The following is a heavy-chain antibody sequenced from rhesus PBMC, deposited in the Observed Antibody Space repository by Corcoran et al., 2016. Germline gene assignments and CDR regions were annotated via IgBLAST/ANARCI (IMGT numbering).Heavy chain of an antibody. Sequence: EVQLVESGGGLAKPGGSLRLSCAASGFSFSDYYMYWVRQAAGKGLEWVSGISYTGGSSCYADSVKGRFTFSREDAKDALYLQMDSLRAEDTAVYYCAGDDWGDYEGDYWGQGVLVTVSS. CDR2: ISYTGGSS. CDR3: AGDDWGDYEGDY. CDR1: GFSFSDYY. D-gene: IGHD3-34*01. J-gene: IGHJ4*01. V-gene: IGHV3S18*01.